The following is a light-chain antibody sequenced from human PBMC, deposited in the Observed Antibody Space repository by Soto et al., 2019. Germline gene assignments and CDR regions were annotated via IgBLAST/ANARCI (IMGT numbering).Light chain of an antibody. CDR1: QRISSW. CDR3: QQYNSYSPWT. V-gene: IGKV1-5*03. Sequence: DIQMTQSPSTLSASVGDRVTITCRASQRISSWLAWYQQKPGKAPKLLIYKASSLESGVPSRFSGSGSGTEFTLTISSLQPDDFATYYCQQYNSYSPWTVGQGTKVDIK. J-gene: IGKJ1*01. CDR2: KAS.